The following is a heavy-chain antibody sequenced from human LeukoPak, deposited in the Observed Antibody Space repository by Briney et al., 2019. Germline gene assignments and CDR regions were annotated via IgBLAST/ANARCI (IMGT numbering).Heavy chain of an antibody. Sequence: SETLSLTCTVSGGSISSYDRSWIRQPPGKGLEWIGYIYYSGSTNYNPSLKSRVTISVDTSKNQFSLKLSSVTAADTAVYYCAREEEGAFDIWGQGTMVTVSS. CDR3: AREEEGAFDI. CDR2: IYYSGST. J-gene: IGHJ3*02. V-gene: IGHV4-59*12. CDR1: GGSISSYD.